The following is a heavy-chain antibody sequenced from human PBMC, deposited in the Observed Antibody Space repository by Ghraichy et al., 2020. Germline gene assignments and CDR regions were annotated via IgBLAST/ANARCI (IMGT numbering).Heavy chain of an antibody. V-gene: IGHV1-2*02. D-gene: IGHD2-21*02. CDR2: INPNTGGT. CDR3: ARDERVTRPGFDC. J-gene: IGHJ4*02. Sequence: ASVKVSCKASGYTFTDYYVQWVRQAPGQGLEWMGWINPNTGGTDYAQKFQGRVTMTRDTSISTAYMELSRLRSDDTAIYYCARDERVTRPGFDCWGQGTRVTVSS. CDR1: GYTFTDYY.